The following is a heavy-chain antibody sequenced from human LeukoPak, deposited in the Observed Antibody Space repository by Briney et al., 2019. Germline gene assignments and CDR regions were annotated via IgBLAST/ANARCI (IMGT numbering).Heavy chain of an antibody. CDR1: RASFSGYS. Sequence: TLSLTCAVYRASFSGYSWSWIRQPPGKGLEWIGEIHHSGSTNYNPSLKSRVTISVVTSKTQFSLKLSSVNAADTAVYYCARDPGTYYDILTGYYNRANWFDPWGQGTLVTVSS. CDR2: IHHSGST. J-gene: IGHJ5*02. CDR3: ARDPGTYYDILTGYYNRANWFDP. V-gene: IGHV4-34*01. D-gene: IGHD3-9*01.